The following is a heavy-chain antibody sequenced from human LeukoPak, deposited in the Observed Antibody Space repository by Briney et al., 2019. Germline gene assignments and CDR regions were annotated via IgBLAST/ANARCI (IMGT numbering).Heavy chain of an antibody. CDR1: GFTFTSSA. D-gene: IGHD3-22*01. J-gene: IGHJ4*02. V-gene: IGHV1-58*02. CDR3: AASGYDSSGCVFDY. CDR2: IVVGSGNT. Sequence: GASVKVSCKASGFTFTSSAMQWVRQARGQRLEWIGWIVVGSGNTNYAQKFQERVTITRDMSTSTAYMELSSLRSEDTAVYYCAASGYDSSGCVFDYWGQGTLVTVSS.